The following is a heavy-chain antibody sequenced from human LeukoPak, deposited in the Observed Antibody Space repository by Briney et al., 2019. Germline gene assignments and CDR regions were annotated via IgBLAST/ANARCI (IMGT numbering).Heavy chain of an antibody. CDR3: ARVYRAVAGSGYYFDY. D-gene: IGHD6-19*01. CDR1: GFTVRTNY. CDR2: IYSGGST. J-gene: IGHJ4*02. Sequence: PGGSLRLSCAASGFTVRTNYMSWVRQAPGKGLEWVSVIYSGGSTYYEDSVKGRFTISRDNSKNTLSLQMNSLRAEDTAVYYCARVYRAVAGSGYYFDYWGQGTLVTVSS. V-gene: IGHV3-53*01.